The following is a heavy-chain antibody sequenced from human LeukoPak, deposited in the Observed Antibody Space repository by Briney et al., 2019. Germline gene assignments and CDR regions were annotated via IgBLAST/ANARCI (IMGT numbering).Heavy chain of an antibody. CDR2: ISSDGSIT. CDR3: ASALRGVITN. CDR1: GFTFSTSW. D-gene: IGHD3-10*01. Sequence: GGSLRLSCAASGFTFSTSWMHWVRQAPGKRLVWVSRISSDGSITDYADCVKGRFTIPRDNAKNTLYLQMNSLRAEDTAVYYCASALRGVITNWGQGTLVTVSS. V-gene: IGHV3-74*01. J-gene: IGHJ4*02.